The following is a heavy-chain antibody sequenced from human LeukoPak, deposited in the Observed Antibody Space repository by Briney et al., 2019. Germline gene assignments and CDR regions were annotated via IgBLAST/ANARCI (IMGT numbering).Heavy chain of an antibody. Sequence: SETLSLTCTVSGSSISSYYWSWIRQPPGKGLEWIGYIYYSGSTNYNPSLKSRVTISVDTSKNQFSLKLSSVTAADTAVYYCARGPDYGSGSIYPDYWGQGTLVTVSS. CDR1: GSSISSYY. CDR2: IYYSGST. V-gene: IGHV4-59*01. J-gene: IGHJ4*02. CDR3: ARGPDYGSGSIYPDY. D-gene: IGHD3-10*01.